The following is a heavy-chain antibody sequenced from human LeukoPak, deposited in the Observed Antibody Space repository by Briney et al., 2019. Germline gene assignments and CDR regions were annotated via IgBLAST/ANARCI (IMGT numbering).Heavy chain of an antibody. CDR1: GFTFSSYS. J-gene: IGHJ4*02. V-gene: IGHV3-21*01. CDR2: ISSSSYI. D-gene: IGHD3-22*01. CDR3: ARDGGFDSSGYSPFDY. Sequence: GGSLRLSCAASGFTFSSYSTNWVRQAPGKGLEWVSSISSSSYIYYADSVKGRFTISRDNAKNSLYLQMNSLRAEDTAVYYCARDGGFDSSGYSPFDYWGQGTLVTVSS.